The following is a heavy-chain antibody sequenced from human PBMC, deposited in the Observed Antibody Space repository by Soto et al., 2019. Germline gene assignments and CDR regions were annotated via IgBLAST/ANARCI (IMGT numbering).Heavy chain of an antibody. V-gene: IGHV4-39*01. CDR1: GGSISSSSYY. J-gene: IGHJ6*02. CDR2: IYYSGST. D-gene: IGHD6-13*01. Sequence: SETLSLTCTVSGGSISSSSYYWGWIRQPPGKGLEWIGSIYYSGSTYYNPSLKSRVTISVDTSKNQFSLKLSSVTAADTAVYYCAKQLAEGNETFYYYYGMDVWGQGTTVTVAS. CDR3: AKQLAEGNETFYYYYGMDV.